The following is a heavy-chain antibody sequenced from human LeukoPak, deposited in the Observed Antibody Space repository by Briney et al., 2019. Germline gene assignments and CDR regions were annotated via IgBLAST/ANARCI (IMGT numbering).Heavy chain of an antibody. Sequence: GGSLRLSCAASAFTFSDLSMHWVRQAPGKRPEWLAFIRYDTKFKFYADSVKGRFTISRDNAENSLYLQMNSLRAEDTAVYYCARELAGPAAPDYWGQGTLVTVSS. CDR1: AFTFSDLS. D-gene: IGHD2-2*01. CDR3: ARELAGPAAPDY. V-gene: IGHV3-30*02. J-gene: IGHJ4*02. CDR2: IRYDTKFK.